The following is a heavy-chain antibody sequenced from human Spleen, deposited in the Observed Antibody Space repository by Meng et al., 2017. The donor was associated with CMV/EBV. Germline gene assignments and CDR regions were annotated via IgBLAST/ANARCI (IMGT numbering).Heavy chain of an antibody. CDR2: IYYSGST. CDR3: ARGNSTSSLY. CDR1: GGSISSSSYY. Sequence: SETLSLTCTVSGGSISSSSYYWGWIRQAPGKGLEWIGSIYYSGSTYYNPSLKSRVTISVDTSKNQFSLRLSSVTAADTAVYYCARGNSTSSLYWGQGTLVTVSS. J-gene: IGHJ4*02. D-gene: IGHD2-2*01. V-gene: IGHV4-39*07.